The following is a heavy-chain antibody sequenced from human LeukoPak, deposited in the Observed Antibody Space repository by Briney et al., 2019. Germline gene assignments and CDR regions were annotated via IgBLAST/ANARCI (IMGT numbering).Heavy chain of an antibody. V-gene: IGHV4-38-2*02. D-gene: IGHD3-22*01. J-gene: IGHJ3*02. CDR1: GYSISSGYY. Sequence: EPSETLSLTCTVSGYSISSGYYWGWIRQPPGKGLEWIGSIYRSGSTYYNPSLKSRVTISVDTSKNQFSLKLSSVTAADTAVYYCARDRPAYYYDSSGYYYDAFDIWGQGTMVTVSS. CDR2: IYRSGST. CDR3: ARDRPAYYYDSSGYYYDAFDI.